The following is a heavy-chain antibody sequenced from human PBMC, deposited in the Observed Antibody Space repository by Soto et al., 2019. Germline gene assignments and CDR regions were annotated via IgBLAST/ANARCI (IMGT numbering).Heavy chain of an antibody. CDR2: ISGYNGDT. Sequence: QGQLVQSGAEVKKPGASVKVSCKASGYTFTRYGISWVRQAPGQGLEWMGWISGYNGDTNYAQKFQGRVTMTVYTSTTTAFMELTSLTSDDRAVYYCAKNGQPPYYYYGMDVWGQGTTVTVSS. CDR3: AKNGQPPYYYYGMDV. J-gene: IGHJ6*02. CDR1: GYTFTRYG. D-gene: IGHD2-8*01. V-gene: IGHV1-18*01.